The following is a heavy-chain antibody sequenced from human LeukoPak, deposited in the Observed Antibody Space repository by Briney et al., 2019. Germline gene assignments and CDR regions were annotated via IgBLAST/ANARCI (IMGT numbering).Heavy chain of an antibody. CDR3: AKDRWGYYYDSSRDY. CDR1: GFTFSSYA. D-gene: IGHD3-22*01. J-gene: IGHJ4*02. CDR2: ISYDGSNK. Sequence: GRSLRLSCAASGFTFSSYAMHWVRQAPGKGLEWVAVISYDGSNKYYADSVKGRFTISRDNSKNTLYLQMNSLRGEDTAVYYCAKDRWGYYYDSSRDYWGQGTLVTVSS. V-gene: IGHV3-30-3*01.